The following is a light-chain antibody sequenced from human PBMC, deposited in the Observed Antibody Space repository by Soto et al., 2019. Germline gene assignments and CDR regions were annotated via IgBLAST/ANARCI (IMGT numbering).Light chain of an antibody. Sequence: QSALTQPRSVSGSPGQSVTISCTGTSAAVGGYNFVSWYQQHPGKAPKLMIYDVSNRPSGVPDRFSGSKSDNTASLTISGLQAEDEAVYYCSSFAGSHVAFGGGTKVTVL. J-gene: IGLJ2*01. CDR1: SAAVGGYNF. CDR3: SSFAGSHVA. V-gene: IGLV2-11*01. CDR2: DVS.